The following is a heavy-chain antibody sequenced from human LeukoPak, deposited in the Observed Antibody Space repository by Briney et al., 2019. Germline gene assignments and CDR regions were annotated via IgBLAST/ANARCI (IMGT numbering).Heavy chain of an antibody. D-gene: IGHD3-10*01. V-gene: IGHV3-23*01. Sequence: GSLRLSCAASGFTFATYGMSWVRQAPGKGLEWVSVAGDSAATTHYADSVKGRFFISRDNSRNTVHLQMNNLRAEDTAVYYCAKDSFTVVRGVGSDDGFAVWGQGTMVIVSS. J-gene: IGHJ3*01. CDR2: AGDSAATT. CDR1: GFTFATYG. CDR3: AKDSFTVVRGVGSDDGFAV.